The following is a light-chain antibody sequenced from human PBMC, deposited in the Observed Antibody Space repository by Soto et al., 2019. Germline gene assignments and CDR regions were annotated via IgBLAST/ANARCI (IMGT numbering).Light chain of an antibody. J-gene: IGKJ1*01. CDR2: GAS. V-gene: IGKV3-20*01. CDR3: QQYGSSPTWT. CDR1: QSVSSSY. Sequence: ESFLTQSPGTLSLSRWQIATLSWRASQSVSSSYLAWYQQKPGQAPRLLIYGASTRATGIPDRFSGSGSGTDFTLTISRLEPEDSAVYYCQQYGSSPTWTFGQGTKVDI.